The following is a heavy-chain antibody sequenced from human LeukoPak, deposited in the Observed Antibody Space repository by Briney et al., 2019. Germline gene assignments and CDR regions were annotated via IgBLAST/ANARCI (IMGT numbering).Heavy chain of an antibody. CDR2: IYYSGST. J-gene: IGHJ4*02. Sequence: SETLSLTCTVSGGSISSYYWSWLRQPPGKGLEWIGYIYYSGSTNYNPSLKSRVTISVDTSKNQFSLKLSSVTAADTAVYYCARGEGGYDYWGQGTLVTVSS. V-gene: IGHV4-59*01. D-gene: IGHD3-16*01. CDR1: GGSISSYY. CDR3: ARGEGGYDY.